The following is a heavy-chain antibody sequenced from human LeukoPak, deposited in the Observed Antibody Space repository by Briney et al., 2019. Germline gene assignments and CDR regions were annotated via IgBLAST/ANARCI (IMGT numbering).Heavy chain of an antibody. CDR3: ARDPHSGSYQYYFDY. CDR1: GYTFTSYY. D-gene: IGHD1-26*01. CDR2: INPSGGST. J-gene: IGHJ4*02. V-gene: IGHV1-46*01. Sequence: GASVKVSCKASGYTFTSYYMHWVRQAPGQGLEWMGIINPSGGSTSYAQKFQGRVTMTRDTYTSTVYMELSSLRSEDTAVYYCARDPHSGSYQYYFDYWGQGTLVTVSS.